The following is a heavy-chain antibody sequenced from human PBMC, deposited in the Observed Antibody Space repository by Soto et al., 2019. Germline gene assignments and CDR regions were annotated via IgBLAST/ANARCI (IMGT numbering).Heavy chain of an antibody. J-gene: IGHJ4*01. CDR3: ARLGGYYQAFAQ. Sequence: PSETLSLTCSVSGSPISSYYWVWFRLPPGQGLQWVGYIYYTGTTSYNPSLKGRVTVSLDTSKKQFSLKLRSVTAADTAVYFCARLGGYYQAFAQWGQGALVTVSS. CDR1: GSPISSYY. V-gene: IGHV4-59*08. CDR2: IYYTGTT. D-gene: IGHD3-22*01.